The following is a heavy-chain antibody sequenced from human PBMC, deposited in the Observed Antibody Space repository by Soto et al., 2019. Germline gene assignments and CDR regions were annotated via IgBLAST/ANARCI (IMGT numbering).Heavy chain of an antibody. Sequence: GGSLRLSCVVSGFTFSSYWMHWVRQAPGKGLVWVSHINSDGSSTTYADSVKGRVTISRDNAKNTLYLQMNSLRAEDTAVYYCARVPDYWGQGTLVTVSS. CDR2: INSDGSST. J-gene: IGHJ4*02. V-gene: IGHV3-74*01. CDR1: GFTFSSYW. CDR3: ARVPDY.